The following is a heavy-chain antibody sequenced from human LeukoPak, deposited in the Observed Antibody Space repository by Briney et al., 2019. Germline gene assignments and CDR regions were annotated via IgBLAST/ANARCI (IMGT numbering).Heavy chain of an antibody. Sequence: GASVKVSCKASGYTFTSYGISWVRQAPGQGLEWMGWISAYNGNTNYAQKLQGRVTMTTDTSTSTAYMELRSLRSDDTAVYYCVTHKGGVIRGLFDYWGQGTLVTVSS. V-gene: IGHV1-18*01. CDR1: GYTFTSYG. CDR3: VTHKGGVIRGLFDY. D-gene: IGHD3-10*01. J-gene: IGHJ4*02. CDR2: ISAYNGNT.